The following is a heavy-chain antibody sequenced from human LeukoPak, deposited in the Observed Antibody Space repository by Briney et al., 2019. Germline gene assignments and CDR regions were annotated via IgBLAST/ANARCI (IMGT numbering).Heavy chain of an antibody. D-gene: IGHD2-15*01. V-gene: IGHV4-59*08. CDR2: IYYSGST. CDR1: GGSISSYY. Sequence: SETLSLTCTVSGGSISSYYWSWIRQPPGKGLEWIGYIYYSGSTNYNPSLKSRVTISVDTSKNQFSLKLSSVTAADTAVYYCARHGDGVRVVAATLYYFDYWGQGTLVTVSS. CDR3: ARHGDGVRVVAATLYYFDY. J-gene: IGHJ4*02.